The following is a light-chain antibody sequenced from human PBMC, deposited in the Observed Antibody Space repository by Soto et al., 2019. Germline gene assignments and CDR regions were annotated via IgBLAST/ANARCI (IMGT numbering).Light chain of an antibody. J-gene: IGKJ2*01. Sequence: EIVLTQSPGTLSLSPGERATLSCRASQSVSSSYLAWYQQKPGQAPRLLIYGASSRATGIPDRFSGSGSGTDFTLTISRLEPEDCAVYYCQQYGSSPLYTFGQGTKLEIK. V-gene: IGKV3-20*01. CDR1: QSVSSSY. CDR3: QQYGSSPLYT. CDR2: GAS.